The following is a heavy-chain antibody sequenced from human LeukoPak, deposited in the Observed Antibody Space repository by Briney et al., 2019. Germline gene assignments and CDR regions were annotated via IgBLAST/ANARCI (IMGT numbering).Heavy chain of an antibody. CDR3: ARHGPSYFRYNWFDP. CDR1: GGSFSGYY. V-gene: IGHV4-34*01. CDR2: INHSGNT. J-gene: IGHJ5*02. Sequence: SETLSLTCAVYGGSFSGYYWSWIRQPPGKGLEWIGEINHSGNTNYNPSLKSRVTISVDTSKNQFSLKLSSVTAADTAVYYCARHGPSYFRYNWFDPWGQGTLVTVSS. D-gene: IGHD2-2*02.